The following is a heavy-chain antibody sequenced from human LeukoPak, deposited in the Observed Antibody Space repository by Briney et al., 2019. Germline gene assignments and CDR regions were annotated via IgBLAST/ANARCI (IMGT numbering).Heavy chain of an antibody. Sequence: GASVKVSCKASGYTLTSYGISWVRQAPGQGLEWMGWISAYNGNTNYAQKLQGRVTMTTDTSTSTAYMELRSLRSDDTAVYYCARDPPYDFWSGYTTARYYFDYWGQGTLVTVSS. CDR2: ISAYNGNT. CDR3: ARDPPYDFWSGYTTARYYFDY. CDR1: GYTLTSYG. D-gene: IGHD3-3*01. J-gene: IGHJ4*02. V-gene: IGHV1-18*01.